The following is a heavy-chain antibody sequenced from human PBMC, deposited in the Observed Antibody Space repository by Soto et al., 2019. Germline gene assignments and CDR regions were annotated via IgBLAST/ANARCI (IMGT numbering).Heavy chain of an antibody. CDR2: IWPDGSNR. J-gene: IGHJ6*02. D-gene: IGHD6-25*01. CDR1: GFIFNTYG. CDR3: ARAAWYYYGMDV. Sequence: GGSLRLSCAASGFIFNTYGMHWVRQAPGKGLEWVAVIWPDGSNRYYADSVSGQFTISRDNSKNTLFLQMNSLSAEDTAVYYCARAAWYYYGMDVWGQGTTVTVSS. V-gene: IGHV3-33*01.